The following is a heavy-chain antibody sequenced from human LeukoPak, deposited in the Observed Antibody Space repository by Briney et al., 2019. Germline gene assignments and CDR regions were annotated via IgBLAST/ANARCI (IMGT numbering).Heavy chain of an antibody. V-gene: IGHV4-34*01. Sequence: SETLSLTCAVYGGSFSGYCWSWIRQPPGKGLEWIGEINHSGSTNYNPSLKSRVTISVDTSKNQFSLKLSSVTAADTAVYYCARGQYSSGWYGYYGMDVWGQGTTVTVSS. D-gene: IGHD6-19*01. CDR1: GGSFSGYC. J-gene: IGHJ6*02. CDR3: ARGQYSSGWYGYYGMDV. CDR2: INHSGST.